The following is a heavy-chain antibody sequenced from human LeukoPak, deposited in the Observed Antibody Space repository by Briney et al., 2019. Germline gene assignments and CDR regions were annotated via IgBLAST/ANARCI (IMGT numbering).Heavy chain of an antibody. Sequence: ASVKVSCKASGGTFSSYAISWVRQAPGQGLEWMGGVIPIFGTANYAQKFQGRVTITTDESTSTAYMELSSLRSEDTAVYYCARGRWGSGWYFYYWGQGTLVTVSS. CDR1: GGTFSSYA. CDR3: ARGRWGSGWYFYY. V-gene: IGHV1-69*05. CDR2: VIPIFGTA. J-gene: IGHJ4*02. D-gene: IGHD6-19*01.